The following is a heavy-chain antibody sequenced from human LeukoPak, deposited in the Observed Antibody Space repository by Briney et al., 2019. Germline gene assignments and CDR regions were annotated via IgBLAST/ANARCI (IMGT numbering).Heavy chain of an antibody. CDR1: GFTFSSYG. D-gene: IGHD1-26*01. CDR3: AKDSGSPEFDY. Sequence: GRSLRLSCAASGFTFSSYGMHWVRQAPGKGLEWVAVISYDGSNKYYADSVKGRFTISRDNSKNTLYLQMNSLRAEDTAVYYCAKDSGSPEFDYWGQGTLVTVSS. J-gene: IGHJ4*02. V-gene: IGHV3-30*18. CDR2: ISYDGSNK.